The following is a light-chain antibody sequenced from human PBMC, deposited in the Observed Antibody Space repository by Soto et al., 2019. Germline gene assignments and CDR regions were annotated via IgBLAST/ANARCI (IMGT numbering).Light chain of an antibody. J-gene: IGLJ2*01. V-gene: IGLV1-44*01. CDR3: AAWDDSRDGRVV. CDR1: SSNIGSNT. Sequence: QSVLTQPPSASGTPGQRVTISCSGSSSNIGSNTVNWYQQLPGTAPKLLIYSDNVRPSGVPDRFSGSKSGTSASLAISGLQSEDEADYYCAAWDDSRDGRVVFGGGTKLTVL. CDR2: SDN.